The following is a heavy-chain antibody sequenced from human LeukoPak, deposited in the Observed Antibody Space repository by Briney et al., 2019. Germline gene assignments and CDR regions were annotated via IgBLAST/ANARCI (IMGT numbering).Heavy chain of an antibody. J-gene: IGHJ4*02. Sequence: GGSLRLSCAASGFTFTNYAMNWVRQSPGKGLEWVSSISGGAGGASYADSVKGRFTMSRDNSKNTLYLQMNSLRAEDTPVYYCAKDGGYGSGNYYPDYWGQGTLVTVSS. V-gene: IGHV3-23*01. CDR1: GFTFTNYA. CDR3: AKDGGYGSGNYYPDY. CDR2: ISGGAGGA. D-gene: IGHD3-10*01.